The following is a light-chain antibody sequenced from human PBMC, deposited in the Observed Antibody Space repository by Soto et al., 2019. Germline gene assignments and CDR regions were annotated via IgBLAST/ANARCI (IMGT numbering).Light chain of an antibody. CDR1: SSDVGGYNY. Sequence: QSALTPPASVYGSPGQSITISCTGTSSDVGGYNYVSWYQQHPGKAPKLMIYEVSNRPSGVSNRFSGSKSGNTASLTISGLQAEDEADYYCSSYTSSSTLVFGTGTKVTVL. J-gene: IGLJ1*01. V-gene: IGLV2-14*01. CDR2: EVS. CDR3: SSYTSSSTLV.